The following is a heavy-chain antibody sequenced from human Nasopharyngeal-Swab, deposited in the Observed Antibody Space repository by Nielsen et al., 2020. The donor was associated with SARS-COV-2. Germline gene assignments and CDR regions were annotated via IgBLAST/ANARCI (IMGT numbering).Heavy chain of an antibody. D-gene: IGHD4-17*01. CDR3: ASWAGSKSDYYGPLDY. CDR1: EFTFRTYA. J-gene: IGHJ4*02. Sequence: GESLKISCAASEFTFRTYAMSWVRQAPGKGLEWVSAIGGVGSPTFYADSVKGRFTISRDNSKNTVFLQMNSLRAEDTAIYSCASWAGSKSDYYGPLDYWGQGNLVIVSS. CDR2: IGGVGSPT. V-gene: IGHV3-23*01.